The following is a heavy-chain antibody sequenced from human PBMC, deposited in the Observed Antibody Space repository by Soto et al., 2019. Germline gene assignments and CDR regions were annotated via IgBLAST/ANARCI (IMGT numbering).Heavy chain of an antibody. V-gene: IGHV4-39*01. CDR1: GGSIRSNNHY. Sequence: QLQLQESGPGLVKPSETLSLICTVYGGSIRSNNHYWGWIRQPPGKGLEWIGSIHYTGSTYDNPSLKSRLTMSVDTSKNQFSLKLNSVTAADTAVYYCARRTYGDYDYWGQGTLVTVSS. CDR3: ARRTYGDYDY. D-gene: IGHD4-17*01. J-gene: IGHJ4*02. CDR2: IHYTGST.